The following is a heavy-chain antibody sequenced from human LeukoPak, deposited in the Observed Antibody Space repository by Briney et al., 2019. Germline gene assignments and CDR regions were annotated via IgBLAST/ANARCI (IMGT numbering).Heavy chain of an antibody. J-gene: IGHJ4*02. CDR3: AKGHSDFGTGFVF. CDR1: GFTFTNYA. D-gene: IGHD4/OR15-4a*01. CDR2: ISGGGAYT. Sequence: GSLRLSCAASGFTFTNYAMTWVRQAPGKGLDCISVISGGGAYTYYADSVQGRFTISRDNSDNPLYLQMNSLRAEGTAVYYCAKGHSDFGTGFVFWGQGTLVTVSS. V-gene: IGHV3-23*01.